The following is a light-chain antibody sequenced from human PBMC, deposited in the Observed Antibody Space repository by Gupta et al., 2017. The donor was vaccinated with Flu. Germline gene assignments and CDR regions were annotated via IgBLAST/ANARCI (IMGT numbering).Light chain of an antibody. CDR3: KQYNIWHL. CDR2: GAI. Sequence: SPAPLSVSPGERVAPSCRASQSVGPNVDWYQQKPGQAPRLLIYGAIHSAVDIPARFSGSGSGTEFTLTSSSRQSEDFAVYYFKQYNIWHLFGHGTRVDIK. J-gene: IGKJ3*01. CDR1: QSVGPN. V-gene: IGKV3-15*01.